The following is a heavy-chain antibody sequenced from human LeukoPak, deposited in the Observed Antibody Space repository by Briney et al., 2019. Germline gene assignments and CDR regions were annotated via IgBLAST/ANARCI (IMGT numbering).Heavy chain of an antibody. D-gene: IGHD3-22*01. CDR2: ISHDGSNK. CDR3: AKGAYYYDSRGYHNYYYYGMDV. J-gene: IGHJ6*02. Sequence: GGSLRLSCAASGFTFSSYGMHWVRQAPGKGLEWVASISHDGSNKYYADSVRGRFTISRDNSKDTLYLQMNSLRAEDTAVYSCAKGAYYYDSRGYHNYYYYGMDVWGQGTTVTVSS. CDR1: GFTFSSYG. V-gene: IGHV3-30*18.